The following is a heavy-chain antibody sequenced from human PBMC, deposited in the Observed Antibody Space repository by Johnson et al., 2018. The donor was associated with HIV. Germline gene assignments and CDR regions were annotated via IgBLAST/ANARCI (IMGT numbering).Heavy chain of an antibody. Sequence: QVQLVESGGGVVQPGRSLRLSCAASGFIFNNYGMHWVRQAPGKGLEWVAVIWFDGSNEYYADSVKGRFTISRDNAKNSLYLQMNSLRAEDTALYYCAKDVTSSYDAFDIWGQGTMVTVSS. J-gene: IGHJ3*02. CDR2: IWFDGSNE. CDR3: AKDVTSSYDAFDI. D-gene: IGHD6-6*01. CDR1: GFIFNNYG. V-gene: IGHV3-33*03.